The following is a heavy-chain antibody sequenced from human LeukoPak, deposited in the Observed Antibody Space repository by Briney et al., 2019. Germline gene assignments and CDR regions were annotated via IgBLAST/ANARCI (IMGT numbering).Heavy chain of an antibody. CDR1: GGSISSYY. Sequence: SETLSLTCTVSGGSISSYYWSWIRQPPGKGLEWIGYIYYSGSTNYNPPLKSRVTISVDTSKNQFSLKLSSVTAADTAVYYCARRFSKVVPGWFDPWGQGTLVTVSS. D-gene: IGHD4-23*01. J-gene: IGHJ5*02. CDR3: ARRFSKVVPGWFDP. CDR2: IYYSGST. V-gene: IGHV4-59*08.